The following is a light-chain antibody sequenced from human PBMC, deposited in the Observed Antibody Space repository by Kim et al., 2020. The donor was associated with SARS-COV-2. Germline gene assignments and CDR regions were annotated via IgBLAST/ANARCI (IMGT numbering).Light chain of an antibody. CDR2: AAS. Sequence: SPGEGATPYCRASQSVSSNYLAWYQRKPGQAPRLLIYAASTRATGIPDRFSGSGSGTDFSLTVSRLEPEDFAVYYCQQYARSPPTFGQGTKLEI. J-gene: IGKJ2*01. CDR1: QSVSSNY. V-gene: IGKV3-20*01. CDR3: QQYARSPPT.